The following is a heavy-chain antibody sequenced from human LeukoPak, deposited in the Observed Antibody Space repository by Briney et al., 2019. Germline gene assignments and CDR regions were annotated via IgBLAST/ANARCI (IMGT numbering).Heavy chain of an antibody. J-gene: IGHJ4*02. CDR2: IRSKANSYAT. V-gene: IGHV3-73*01. Sequence: GGSLKLSCAASGFTFSGSAMHWVRQASGKGPEWVGRIRSKANSYATAYAASVKGRFTISRDDSKNTAYLQMNSLKTEDTAVYYCADCSSTSCPFDYWGQGTLVTVSS. CDR3: ADCSSTSCPFDY. CDR1: GFTFSGSA. D-gene: IGHD2-2*01.